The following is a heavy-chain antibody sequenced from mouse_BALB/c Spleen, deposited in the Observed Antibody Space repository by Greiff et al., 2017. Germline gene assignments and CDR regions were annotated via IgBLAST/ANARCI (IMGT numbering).Heavy chain of an antibody. CDR1: GFSLTGYG. D-gene: IGHD2-14*01. Sequence: VQLQQSGPGLVAPSQSLSITCTVSGFSLTGYGVNWVRQPPGKGLEWLGMIWGDGSTDYNSALKSRLSISKDNSKSQVFLKMNSLQTDDTARYYCARRDYRYDVGFAYWGQGTLVTVSA. J-gene: IGHJ3*01. CDR2: IWGDGST. CDR3: ARRDYRYDVGFAY. V-gene: IGHV2-6-7*01.